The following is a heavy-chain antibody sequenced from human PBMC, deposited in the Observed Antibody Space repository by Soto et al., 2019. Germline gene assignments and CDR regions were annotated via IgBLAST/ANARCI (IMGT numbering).Heavy chain of an antibody. Sequence: EVQLVESGGGLVQPGRSLRLSCAASGFTFDDYAMHWVRQAPGKGLEWVSGISWNSGSIGYADSVKGRFTISRDNAKNTLYQQMNSLRAEDTALYYCAKVSAGYYYYYYMDVWGKGTTVTVSS. J-gene: IGHJ6*03. CDR3: AKVSAGYYYYYYMDV. V-gene: IGHV3-9*01. CDR1: GFTFDDYA. CDR2: ISWNSGSI.